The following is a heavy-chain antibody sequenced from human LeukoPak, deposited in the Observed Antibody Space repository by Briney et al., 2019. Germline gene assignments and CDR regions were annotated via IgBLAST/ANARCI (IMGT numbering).Heavy chain of an antibody. CDR1: GYTFTSHY. Sequence: GASVKVSCKASGYTFTSHYMHWVRHAPGQGLEWRGLINPSGSSTLYAQKFQGRVTMTGDMSTTTDYMELSSLRSEDTAVYYCARDNSVGDIAWWFDPWGQGTLVTVSS. V-gene: IGHV1-46*01. CDR2: INPSGSST. J-gene: IGHJ5*02. CDR3: ARDNSVGDIAWWFDP. D-gene: IGHD3-16*02.